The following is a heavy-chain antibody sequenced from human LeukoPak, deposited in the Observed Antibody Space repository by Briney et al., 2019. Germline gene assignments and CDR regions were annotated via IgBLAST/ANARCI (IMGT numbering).Heavy chain of an antibody. Sequence: SVKVSCKASGGTFSSYAISWVRQAPGQGLEWMGGIIPMFGTPNYAEKFQGRVTIAADESTSTVYMELSSLRSEDTAVYYCARIASSGWYGNWYFDVWGRGTLVTVSS. CDR2: IIPMFGTP. V-gene: IGHV1-69*13. J-gene: IGHJ2*01. CDR3: ARIASSGWYGNWYFDV. CDR1: GGTFSSYA. D-gene: IGHD6-19*01.